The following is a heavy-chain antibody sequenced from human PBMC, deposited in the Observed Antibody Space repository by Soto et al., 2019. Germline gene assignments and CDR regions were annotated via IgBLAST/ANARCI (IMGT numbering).Heavy chain of an antibody. CDR2: IYATGTT. V-gene: IGHV4-4*07. D-gene: IGHD1-1*01. J-gene: IGHJ5*02. Sequence: SETLSLTCTVSGASISGFYWSWIRKSAGKGLEWIGRIYATGTTDYNPSLKSRVMMSVDTSKKQFSLKLRSVTAADTAVYYCVRDGTKTLPDWFDPWGQGISVTVSS. CDR3: VRDGTKTLPDWFDP. CDR1: GASISGFY.